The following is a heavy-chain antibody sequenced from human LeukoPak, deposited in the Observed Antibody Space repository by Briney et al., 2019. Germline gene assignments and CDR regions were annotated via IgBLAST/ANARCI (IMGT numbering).Heavy chain of an antibody. CDR3: ATWAFYHNLDV. J-gene: IGHJ6*02. D-gene: IGHD2/OR15-2a*01. CDR2: IKADGSGT. Sequence: GGSLRLSCEASGVTICPYVMYCVREGPGRGLEWVAVIKADGSGTFYADSVRGRFTTSRDNSKNSLYLQMNSLTSEDTALYYCATWAFYHNLDVWGHGTTVIVSS. CDR1: GVTICPYV. V-gene: IGHV3-43*02.